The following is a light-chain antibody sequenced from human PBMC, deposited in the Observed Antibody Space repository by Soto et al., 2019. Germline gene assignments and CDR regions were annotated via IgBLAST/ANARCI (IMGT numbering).Light chain of an antibody. CDR3: SSYAGNNNLV. V-gene: IGLV2-8*01. Sequence: QSALTQPPSASGSPGQSVTISCTGTSSDVAGYNYVSWYQQHPGKAPKLMIYEVSKRPSGVPDRFSCSKSGNTASLTVSGLQAEDEADYYCSSYAGNNNLVFGGGTKLTVL. CDR2: EVS. J-gene: IGLJ2*01. CDR1: SSDVAGYNY.